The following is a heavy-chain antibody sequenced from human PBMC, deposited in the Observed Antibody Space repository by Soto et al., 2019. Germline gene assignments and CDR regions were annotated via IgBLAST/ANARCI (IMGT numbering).Heavy chain of an antibody. CDR1: GSSISSGDYY. J-gene: IGHJ6*02. CDR2: ISYTGRT. Sequence: SETLSLTCTVSGSSISSGDYYWTWLRQPPGKGLEWIGYISYTGRTKYNPSLQSRVTISVDTSKNDFSLNLSSVTAADTAVYFCAREWGLLPYYVMNVWGHGTAVTVSS. V-gene: IGHV4-61*03. CDR3: AREWGLLPYYVMNV. D-gene: IGHD7-27*01.